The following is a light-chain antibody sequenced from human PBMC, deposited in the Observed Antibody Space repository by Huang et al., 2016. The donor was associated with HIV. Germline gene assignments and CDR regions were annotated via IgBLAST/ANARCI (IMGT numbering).Light chain of an antibody. CDR3: QQNHISPPYT. J-gene: IGKJ2*01. Sequence: ASIGDRVTITCRASQSISTYLNWYQQKPGKAPKVLIYAASNLQSGVPSRFSGSGSGTYFTLTISSLQPEDIATYFCQQNHISPPYTFGQGTKVEIK. CDR2: AAS. CDR1: QSISTY. V-gene: IGKV1-39*01.